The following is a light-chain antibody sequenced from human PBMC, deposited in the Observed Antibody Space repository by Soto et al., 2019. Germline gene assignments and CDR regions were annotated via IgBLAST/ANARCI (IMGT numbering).Light chain of an antibody. J-gene: IGKJ4*01. CDR2: DAF. CDR1: QSVSTY. CDR3: QQRSNWPPGLT. V-gene: IGKV3-11*01. Sequence: EIVLTQSPATLSLSPGESATLSCRASQSVSTYLAWYQQKPGQAPRLLIYDAFNRATGIPARFSGSGSGTDFTLTISSLEPEDFAVYYCQQRSNWPPGLTFGGGTRVEIK.